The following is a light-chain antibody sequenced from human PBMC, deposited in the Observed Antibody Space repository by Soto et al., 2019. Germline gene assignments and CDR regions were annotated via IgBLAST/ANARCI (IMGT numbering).Light chain of an antibody. CDR2: DAS. CDR1: QSVGKY. J-gene: IGKJ2*01. V-gene: IGKV3-11*01. Sequence: EIVLTQSPATLSLSPGKGATLSCRASQSVGKYLAWYQQKPGQAPRLLIYDASSRAIGTPTRFIGSGSGTDFTLTISSLEPEDFAVYYCQQRSNWPPGYTFGQGTKLEIK. CDR3: QQRSNWPPGYT.